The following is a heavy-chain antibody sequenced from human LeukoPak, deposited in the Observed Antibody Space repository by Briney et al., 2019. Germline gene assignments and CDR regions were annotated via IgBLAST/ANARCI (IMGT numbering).Heavy chain of an antibody. CDR3: ARDKARLLWFGELRSYGMDV. J-gene: IGHJ6*04. CDR1: GFTFSSYE. CDR2: ISSSGSTI. Sequence: GGSLRLSCAASGFTFSSYEMNWVRQAPGKGLEWVSYISSSGSTIYYADSVKGLFTISRDNAKNSLYLQMNSLRAEDTAVYYCARDKARLLWFGELRSYGMDVWGKGTTVTVSS. D-gene: IGHD3-10*01. V-gene: IGHV3-48*03.